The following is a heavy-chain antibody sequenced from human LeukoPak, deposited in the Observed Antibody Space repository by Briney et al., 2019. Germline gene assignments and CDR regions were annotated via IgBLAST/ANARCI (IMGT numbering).Heavy chain of an antibody. CDR1: GFSFSRYI. CDR2: ISSSSSYI. V-gene: IGHV3-21*01. Sequence: GGSLTLSCSASGFSFSRYILNWVRQAPGLVLEWVSSISSSSSYIYYADSVKGRFTISRDNAKNSLYLQMNSLRAEDTAVYYCARDGDTGLDYWGQGTLVTVSS. D-gene: IGHD5-18*01. J-gene: IGHJ4*02. CDR3: ARDGDTGLDY.